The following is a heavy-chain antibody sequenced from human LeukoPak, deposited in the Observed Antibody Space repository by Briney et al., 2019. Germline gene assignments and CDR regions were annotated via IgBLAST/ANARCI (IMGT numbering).Heavy chain of an antibody. D-gene: IGHD3-16*02. CDR2: ISAYNGNT. CDR3: ARELQLGGVIVKAVSFDY. V-gene: IGHV1-18*01. Sequence: GASVKVSCKASGYTFTSYGISWVRQAPGQGLEWMGWISAYNGNTNNAQKLQGRVTMNRDTSISTAYMELSRLRSDDTAVYYCARELQLGGVIVKAVSFDYWGQGTPVTVSS. J-gene: IGHJ4*02. CDR1: GYTFTSYG.